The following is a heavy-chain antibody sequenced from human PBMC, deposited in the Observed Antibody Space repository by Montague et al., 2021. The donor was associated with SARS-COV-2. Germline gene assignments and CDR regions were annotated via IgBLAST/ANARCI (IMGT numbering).Heavy chain of an antibody. CDR1: GGSISSGSYD. D-gene: IGHD3-9*01. V-gene: IGHV4-61*02. J-gene: IGHJ4*02. CDR3: ARESLHLTGYYNDYFDY. Sequence: TLSLTCTVSGGSISSGSYDWNWIRQPAGKGLEWIGRIYTSGSTNYXXXVKSRVTISVDTSKNQFSLKLSSVTAADTAVYYCARESLHLTGYYNDYFDYWGQGTLVTVSS. CDR2: IYTSGST.